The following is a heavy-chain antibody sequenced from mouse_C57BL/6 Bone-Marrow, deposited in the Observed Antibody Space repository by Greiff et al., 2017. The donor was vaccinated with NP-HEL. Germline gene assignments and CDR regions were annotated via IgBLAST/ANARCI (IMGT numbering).Heavy chain of an antibody. J-gene: IGHJ1*03. CDR3: ARWDDYWYFDV. D-gene: IGHD4-1*01. Sequence: QVQLQQPGAELVKPGASVKLSCKASGYTFTSYWMHWVKQRPGQGLEWIGMIHPNSGSTNYNEKFKSKATLTVDNSSSTAYMQLSSLTSEDSAVYDCARWDDYWYFDVWGTGTTVTVSA. CDR2: IHPNSGST. CDR1: GYTFTSYW. V-gene: IGHV1-64*01.